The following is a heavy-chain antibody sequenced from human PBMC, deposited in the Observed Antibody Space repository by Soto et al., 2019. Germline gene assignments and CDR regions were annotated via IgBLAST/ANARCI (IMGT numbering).Heavy chain of an antibody. CDR1: GYTFTRYN. CDR2: IDTRGGST. V-gene: IGHV1-46*01. Sequence: QAQLVQSGAEVRKPGASANISCKASGYTFTRYNIHWVRQAPGQGLEWMGIIDTRGGSTDYTQRFQGRVTMTRDTSTGTVYMELSSLGSEDTAVYYCARDLPRDLVRGSFDIWGRGTMVTVSS. CDR3: ARDLPRDLVRGSFDI. D-gene: IGHD3-10*01. J-gene: IGHJ3*02.